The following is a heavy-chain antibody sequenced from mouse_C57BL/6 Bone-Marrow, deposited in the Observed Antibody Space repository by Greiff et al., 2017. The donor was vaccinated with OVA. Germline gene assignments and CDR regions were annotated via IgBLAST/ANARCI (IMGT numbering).Heavy chain of an antibody. D-gene: IGHD3-1*01. CDR1: GYTFTSYW. CDR3: ASREGYAMPDY. J-gene: IGHJ2*01. Sequence: QVQLQQPGAELVKPGASVKMSCKASGYTFTSYWITWVKQRPGQGLEWIGDIYPGSGSTNYNEKFKSKATLTVDTSSSTAYMQLSSLTSEESAGYYCASREGYAMPDYWGQGTTLTVSS. V-gene: IGHV1-55*01. CDR2: IYPGSGST.